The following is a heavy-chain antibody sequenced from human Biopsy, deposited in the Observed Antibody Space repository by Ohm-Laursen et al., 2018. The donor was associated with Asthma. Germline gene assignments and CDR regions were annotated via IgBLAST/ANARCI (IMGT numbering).Heavy chain of an antibody. J-gene: IGHJ6*02. Sequence: EASVKVSCKTSGYTFNSAGITWVRQAPGQGLEWMGWISVYNGNTKVAQKLQDRVTMITDTSTSTAYMELRSLRSDDTAVYYCASPTYCSGSSCINNYYYALDVWSQGTTVTVS. CDR1: GYTFNSAG. CDR2: ISVYNGNT. V-gene: IGHV1-18*01. D-gene: IGHD2-15*01. CDR3: ASPTYCSGSSCINNYYYALDV.